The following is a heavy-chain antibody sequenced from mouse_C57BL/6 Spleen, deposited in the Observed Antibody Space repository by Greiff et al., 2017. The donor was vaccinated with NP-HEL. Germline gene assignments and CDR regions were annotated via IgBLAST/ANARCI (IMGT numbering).Heavy chain of an antibody. CDR1: GYTFTDYY. D-gene: IGHD2-3*01. J-gene: IGHJ3*01. V-gene: IGHV1-76*01. CDR2: IYPGSGNT. Sequence: VQLQQSGAELVRPGASVKLSCKASGYTFTDYYINWVKQRPGQGLEWIARIYPGSGNTYYTEKFKGKATLTAEKSSSTAYMQLSSLTSEDSAVYFCASGGGYYWCAYWGQGTLVTVSA. CDR3: ASGGGYYWCAY.